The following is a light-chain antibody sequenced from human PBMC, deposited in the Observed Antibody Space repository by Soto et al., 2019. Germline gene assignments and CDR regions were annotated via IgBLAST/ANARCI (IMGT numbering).Light chain of an antibody. CDR1: QSVSSSY. CDR2: GAS. J-gene: IGKJ5*01. CDR3: QHYSSSPPAIT. Sequence: EIVLTQSPGTLSLSPGERATLSCSASQSVSSSYLAWYQQKPGQAPRLLIYGASSRATGIPDRFSGSGSGTDFTLTISRLEPEDFAVYYCQHYSSSPPAITFGQGTRLEIK. V-gene: IGKV3-20*01.